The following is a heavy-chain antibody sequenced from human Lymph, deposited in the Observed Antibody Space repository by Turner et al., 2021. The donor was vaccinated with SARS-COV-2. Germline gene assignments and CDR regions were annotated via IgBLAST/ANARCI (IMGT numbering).Heavy chain of an antibody. Sequence: QVQLVESGGGVVQPGRSLRPSCAASGFTFSSYAMNWVRQAPGKGLEWVTLISYDGSNKYYADSVKGRFTISRDNSKNTLYLQMNSLRAEDTAVYYCARSGPNFDFWGQGTLVTVSS. CDR1: GFTFSSYA. J-gene: IGHJ4*02. CDR3: ARSGPNFDF. D-gene: IGHD7-27*01. V-gene: IGHV3-30-3*01. CDR2: ISYDGSNK.